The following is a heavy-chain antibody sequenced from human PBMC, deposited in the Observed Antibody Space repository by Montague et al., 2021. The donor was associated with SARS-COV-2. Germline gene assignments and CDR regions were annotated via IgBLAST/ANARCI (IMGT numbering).Heavy chain of an antibody. Sequence: PALVKPTQTLTLTCTFSGFSLSTSGMCVSWIRQPLGKALEWLALIDRDDDKYYSTSLRTRLTISKDTSKNQVVLTMTNMDPVDTATYYCARIWGATRGDAFDIWGQGTMVTVSS. V-gene: IGHV2-70*01. CDR1: GFSLSTSGMC. CDR3: ARIWGATRGDAFDI. CDR2: IDRDDDK. D-gene: IGHD1-26*01. J-gene: IGHJ3*02.